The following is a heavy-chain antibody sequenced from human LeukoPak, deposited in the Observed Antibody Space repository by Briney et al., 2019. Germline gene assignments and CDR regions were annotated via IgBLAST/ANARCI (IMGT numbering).Heavy chain of an antibody. CDR3: ARQESGFDFDY. Sequence: SETLSLTCAVSGYSISSGYYWGWIRQPPGKGLEWIGSIYHSGSTYYNPSLTSRVTISVDTSKNQFSLKLSSVTAADTAVYYCARQESGFDFDYWGQGTLVTVSS. D-gene: IGHD2/OR15-2a*01. J-gene: IGHJ4*02. CDR1: GYSISSGYY. CDR2: IYHSGST. V-gene: IGHV4-38-2*01.